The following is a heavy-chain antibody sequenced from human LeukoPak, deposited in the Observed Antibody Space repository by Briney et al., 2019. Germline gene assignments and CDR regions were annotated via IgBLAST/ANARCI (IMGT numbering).Heavy chain of an antibody. D-gene: IGHD3-3*01. Sequence: SETLSLTCTVSGGSISSGGYYWSWIRLPPGKGLEWIGYIYHSGSTYYNPSLKSRVTISVDRSKNQFSLKLSSVTAADTAVYYCARDSRFGVVTIDYWGQGTLVTVSS. CDR1: GGSISSGGYY. CDR3: ARDSRFGVVTIDY. CDR2: IYHSGST. J-gene: IGHJ4*02. V-gene: IGHV4-30-2*01.